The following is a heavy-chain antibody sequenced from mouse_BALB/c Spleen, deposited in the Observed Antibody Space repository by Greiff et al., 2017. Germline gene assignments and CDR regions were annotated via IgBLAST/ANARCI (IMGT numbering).Heavy chain of an antibody. V-gene: IGHV4-1*02. Sequence: EVQLVESGGGLVQPGGSLKLSCAASGFAFSRYWMSWVRQAPGKGLEWIGEINPDSSTINYTPSLKDKFIISRDNAKNTLYLQMSKVRSEDTALYYCARRVLLRLYYFDYWGQGTTLTVSS. CDR3: ARRVLLRLYYFDY. CDR1: GFAFSRYW. CDR2: INPDSSTI. J-gene: IGHJ2*01. D-gene: IGHD1-2*01.